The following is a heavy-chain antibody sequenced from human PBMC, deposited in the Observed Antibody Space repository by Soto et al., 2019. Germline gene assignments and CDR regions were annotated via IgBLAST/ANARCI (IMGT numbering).Heavy chain of an antibody. V-gene: IGHV2-5*02. J-gene: IGHJ5*02. D-gene: IGHD3-3*01. CDR2: IYWDDDK. CDR3: AHSGYDFWSGEYARGEFVP. CDR1: GFSLSTTGVG. Sequence: TLTLTSTFSGFSLSTTGVGVDYLRQPPGKPLEWLALIYWDDDKRYNPSLKSRLTITMDTSKNQVVLTMTNMDPVDTATYYCAHSGYDFWSGEYARGEFVPWGQGTLVTVSS.